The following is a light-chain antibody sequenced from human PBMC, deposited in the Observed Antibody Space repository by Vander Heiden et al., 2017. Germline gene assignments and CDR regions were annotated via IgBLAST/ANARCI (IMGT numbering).Light chain of an antibody. Sequence: QSALTQPPSVSGTPGQRVTISCSRSDSNIGSNFIYWYQQVSGAAPKLLLYRNNQRPSGVPDRVSGSKSGTSASLAISGLRSEDEADYYCGGWDDALRDWVFGGGTRLTV. CDR3: GGWDDALRDWV. J-gene: IGLJ3*02. CDR2: RNN. V-gene: IGLV1-47*01. CDR1: DSNIGSNF.